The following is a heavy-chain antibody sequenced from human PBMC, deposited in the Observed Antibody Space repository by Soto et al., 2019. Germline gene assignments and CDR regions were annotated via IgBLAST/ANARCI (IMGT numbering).Heavy chain of an antibody. Sequence: LSLTCTVPGASISVHSYYWTWIRQPPGKGLEWIGSSYYSGTTYFNPSLKSRATISVDTSKNQSSLKMTSVTAADTAMYFCTRAERFPRSWFDPWGQGTQVTVSS. CDR2: SYYSGTT. CDR3: TRAERFPRSWFDP. CDR1: GASISVHSYY. V-gene: IGHV4-39*01. J-gene: IGHJ5*02. D-gene: IGHD3-10*01.